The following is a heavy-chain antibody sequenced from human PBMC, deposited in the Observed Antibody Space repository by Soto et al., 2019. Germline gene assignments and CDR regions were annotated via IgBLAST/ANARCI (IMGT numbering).Heavy chain of an antibody. CDR2: ISSSSSYI. D-gene: IGHD5-12*01. CDR3: ARDTIFAPGYLGYFDY. V-gene: IGHV3-21*01. Sequence: PGGSLRLSCAAPGFTFSSYSMNWVRQAPGKGLEWVSSISSSSSYIYYADSVKGRFTISRDNAKNSLYLQMNSLRAEDTAVYYCARDTIFAPGYLGYFDYWGQGTLFAVYS. J-gene: IGHJ4*01. CDR1: GFTFSSYS.